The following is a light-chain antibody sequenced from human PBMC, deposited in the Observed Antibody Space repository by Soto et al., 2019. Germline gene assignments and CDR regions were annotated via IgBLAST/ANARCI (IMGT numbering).Light chain of an antibody. J-gene: IGLJ3*02. V-gene: IGLV1-47*02. Sequence: QSVLTQPPSVSGTPGQRVTISCSGSSSNIGSNYVYWYQRLPGTAPKLLIYTNDQRPSEVPDRFSGSKSGTSASLAISGLRSEDEADYYCATWDDSLNGRVFGGGTKVTVL. CDR2: TND. CDR3: ATWDDSLNGRV. CDR1: SSNIGSNY.